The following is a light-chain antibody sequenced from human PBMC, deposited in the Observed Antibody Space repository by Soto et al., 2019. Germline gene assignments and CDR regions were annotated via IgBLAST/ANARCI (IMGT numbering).Light chain of an antibody. J-gene: IGKJ2*01. CDR3: QQCNDWPHT. V-gene: IGKV3-15*01. CDR1: QSVSSN. CDR2: GAF. Sequence: EIVMTQSPATLSVSSGERATLSCRASQSVSSNLAWYQQKPGQAPRLLIYGAFTRATGIPARFSGRGSGTEFTLTISSLQSEDCAVYYCQQCNDWPHTFGQGTKLEIK.